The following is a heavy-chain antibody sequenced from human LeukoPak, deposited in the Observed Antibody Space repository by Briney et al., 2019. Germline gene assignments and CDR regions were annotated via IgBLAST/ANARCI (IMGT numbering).Heavy chain of an antibody. CDR2: ISSSSSTI. CDR3: AREPHSIAARPNAFDP. Sequence: GGSLRLSCAASGFTFSSYSMNWVRQAPGKGLEWVSYISSSSSTIYYADSVKGRFTISRDNAKNSLYLQMNSLRAEDTAVYYCAREPHSIAARPNAFDPWGQGTLVTVSS. CDR1: GFTFSSYS. J-gene: IGHJ5*02. V-gene: IGHV3-48*01. D-gene: IGHD6-6*01.